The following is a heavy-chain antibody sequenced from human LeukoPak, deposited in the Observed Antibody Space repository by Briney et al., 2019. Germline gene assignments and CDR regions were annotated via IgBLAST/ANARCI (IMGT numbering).Heavy chain of an antibody. V-gene: IGHV3-30-3*01. CDR3: ARDLSWVFGDDY. J-gene: IGHJ4*02. CDR2: ISYDGSNK. D-gene: IGHD3-3*01. CDR1: GFTFSSYA. Sequence: GGSLRLSCAASGFTFSSYAMHWVRQAPGKGLEWVAVISYDGSNKYYADSVKGRFTISRDNAKNSLYLQMNSLRDEDTAVYYCARDLSWVFGDDYWGQGTLVTVSS.